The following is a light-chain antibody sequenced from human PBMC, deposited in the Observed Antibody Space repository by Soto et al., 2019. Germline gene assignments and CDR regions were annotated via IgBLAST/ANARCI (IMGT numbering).Light chain of an antibody. CDR1: QSVSSSY. CDR3: QQYGSSGT. Sequence: DIVLTQSPGTLSLSPGDRATLSCRASQSVSSSYLAWYKQKPGQAPRLLIYGASTRATGIPARFSDSGSGTEFTLTISSLQSEDSAVYYCQQYGSSGTFGQGTKVDIK. CDR2: GAS. J-gene: IGKJ1*01. V-gene: IGKV3-20*01.